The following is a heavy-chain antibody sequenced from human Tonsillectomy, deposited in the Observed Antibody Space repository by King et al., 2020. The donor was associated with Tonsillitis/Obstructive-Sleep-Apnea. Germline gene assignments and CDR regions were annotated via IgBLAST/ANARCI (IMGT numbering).Heavy chain of an antibody. V-gene: IGHV3-72*01. CDR1: GFTLSAHY. D-gene: IGHD2-2*01. J-gene: IGHJ4*02. CDR3: ARSLVGPPIGYFDY. Sequence: DVQLVESGGGLIQPGGSLRLSCAASGFTLSAHYIDWVRQAPGKGLEWVGRTRNKANSYTTEYAASVKGRFTISRDDSQNSLYLQMNSLKTEDTAVYYCARSLVGPPIGYFDYWGQGTLVTVSS. CDR2: TRNKANSYTT.